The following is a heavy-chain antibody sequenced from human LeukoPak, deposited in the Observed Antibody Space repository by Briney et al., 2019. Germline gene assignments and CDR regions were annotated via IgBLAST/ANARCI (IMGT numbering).Heavy chain of an antibody. V-gene: IGHV3-30-3*01. J-gene: IGHJ4*02. CDR3: AKDFVRYNIQFDY. Sequence: GGSLRLSCAASGFTFSSYSMHWVRQAPGKGLEWVAVLSYDGSNEYYTDSVKGRFTISRDNSKNTLLLQMNSLRAEDTALYYCAKDFVRYNIQFDYWGQGALVTVSS. D-gene: IGHD1-1*01. CDR1: GFTFSSYS. CDR2: LSYDGSNE.